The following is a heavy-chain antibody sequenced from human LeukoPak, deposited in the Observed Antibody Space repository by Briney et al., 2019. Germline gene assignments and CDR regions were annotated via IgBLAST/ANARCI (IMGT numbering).Heavy chain of an antibody. CDR1: GFTFSNYW. J-gene: IGHJ4*02. D-gene: IGHD6-13*01. CDR3: ASGRQLGY. Sequence: RGSLRLSCAASGFTFSNYWMSWVRQAPGKGLEWVANIKEDGSEKYYVDSVKGRFAISRDNARNSLYLQMNSLRAEDTAVYYCASGRQLGYWGQGTLVTVSS. V-gene: IGHV3-7*01. CDR2: IKEDGSEK.